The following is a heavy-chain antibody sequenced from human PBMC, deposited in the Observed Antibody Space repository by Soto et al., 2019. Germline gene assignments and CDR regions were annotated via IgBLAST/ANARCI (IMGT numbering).Heavy chain of an antibody. CDR2: INHSGST. D-gene: IGHD1-26*01. V-gene: IGHV4-34*01. Sequence: SETLSLTCAVYGGSFSSYYCSWIRQPPGKGLEWIGEINHSGSTNYNPSLKSRVTISVDTSKNQFSLKLSSVTAADTAVYYCARSEGATYDYWGQGTLVTVTS. J-gene: IGHJ4*02. CDR3: ARSEGATYDY. CDR1: GGSFSSYY.